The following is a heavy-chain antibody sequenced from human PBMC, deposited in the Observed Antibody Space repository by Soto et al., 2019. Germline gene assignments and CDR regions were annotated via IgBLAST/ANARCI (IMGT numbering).Heavy chain of an antibody. J-gene: IGHJ6*02. CDR2: INHSGST. D-gene: IGHD6-13*01. CDR1: GGSFSGYY. CDR3: ARGRRRAAAGRYYYYGMDV. V-gene: IGHV4-34*01. Sequence: SETLSLTCAVYGGSFSGYYWIWIRQPPGKGLEWIGEINHSGSTNYNPSLKSRVTISVDTSKNQFSLKLSSVTAADTAVYYCARGRRRAAAGRYYYYGMDVWGQGTTVTVSS.